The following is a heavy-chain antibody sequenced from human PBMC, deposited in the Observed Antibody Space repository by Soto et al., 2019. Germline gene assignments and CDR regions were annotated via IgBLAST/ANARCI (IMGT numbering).Heavy chain of an antibody. D-gene: IGHD3-9*01. CDR3: ARVLRSFDWDYALDI. Sequence: QVQLVESGGGVVQPGRSLRLSCEAFGFSFSAYGMHWVRQAPGKGLEWVAVIWNDGINKYYADSVKGRFTISRDNSKNTLYLQMNSLRAEDTAVYYCARVLRSFDWDYALDIWGQGAMVTVSS. CDR1: GFSFSAYG. CDR2: IWNDGINK. V-gene: IGHV3-33*01. J-gene: IGHJ3*02.